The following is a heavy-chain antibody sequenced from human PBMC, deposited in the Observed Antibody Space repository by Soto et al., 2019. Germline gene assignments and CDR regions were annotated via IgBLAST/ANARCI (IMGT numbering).Heavy chain of an antibody. V-gene: IGHV1-69*01. CDR1: GGTFSSYA. Sequence: QVQLVQSGAEVKKPGSSVKVSCKASGGTFSSYAISWVRQAPGQGLEWMGGIIPIFGTANYAQKFQGRVTITADESTSTAYTELSSLRSEDTAVYYYARGLEQHPYYYYGMDVWGQGTTVTVSS. J-gene: IGHJ6*02. CDR2: IIPIFGTA. D-gene: IGHD6-13*01. CDR3: ARGLEQHPYYYYGMDV.